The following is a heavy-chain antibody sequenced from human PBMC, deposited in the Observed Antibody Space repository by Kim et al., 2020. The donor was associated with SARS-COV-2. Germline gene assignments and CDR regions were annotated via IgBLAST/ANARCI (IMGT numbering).Heavy chain of an antibody. V-gene: IGHV3-9*01. J-gene: IGHJ5*02. D-gene: IGHD1-26*01. Sequence: ADSVKGRFTISRDNAKNSLYLQMNSLRAEDTALYYCAKDINGGSYGWFDPWGQGTLVTVSS. CDR3: AKDINGGSYGWFDP.